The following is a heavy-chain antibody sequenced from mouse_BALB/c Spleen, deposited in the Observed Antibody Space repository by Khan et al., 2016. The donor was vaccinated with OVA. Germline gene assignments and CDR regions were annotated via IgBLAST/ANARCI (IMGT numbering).Heavy chain of an antibody. CDR3: ARDYFGSSWYFDV. CDR1: GYSITSGYY. CDR2: IRYDGNS. V-gene: IGHV3-6*02. J-gene: IGHJ1*01. Sequence: EVQLLDSGPGLVKPSQSLSLTCSVTGYSITSGYYWNWIRQFPGNKLEWMGYIRYDGNSNCSPSLKNRISITCDTSKNQFFLRLNSVTTEDTATYYCARDYFGSSWYFDVWGAGTTVTVSS. D-gene: IGHD1-1*01.